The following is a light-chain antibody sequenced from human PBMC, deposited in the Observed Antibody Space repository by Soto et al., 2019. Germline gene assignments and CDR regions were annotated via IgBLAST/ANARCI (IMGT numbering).Light chain of an antibody. Sequence: QSVLTHPASVSGSPGQSIHISCTGTSSDVGGYNYVSWYQHHPGKAPKLIIYDVSNRPSGVSNPFSGSKSGNTASLTISGLQPEDEADYYCSSYTTSNTRQIVFGTGTKVTVL. CDR1: SSDVGGYNY. CDR3: SSYTTSNTRQIV. V-gene: IGLV2-14*03. J-gene: IGLJ1*01. CDR2: DVS.